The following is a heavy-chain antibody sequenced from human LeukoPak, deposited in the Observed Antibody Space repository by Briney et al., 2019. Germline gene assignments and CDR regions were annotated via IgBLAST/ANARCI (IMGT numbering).Heavy chain of an antibody. J-gene: IGHJ4*02. V-gene: IGHV1-69*01. CDR3: ARDGGAYCGGDCYWYYFDY. CDR1: GGTFSSYA. Sequence: ASVKVSCKASGGTFSSYAISWVQQAPGQGLEWMGGIIPIFGTANYAQKFQGRVTITADESTSTAYMELSSLRSEDTAVYYCARDGGAYCGGDCYWYYFDYWGQGTLVTVSS. D-gene: IGHD2-21*02. CDR2: IIPIFGTA.